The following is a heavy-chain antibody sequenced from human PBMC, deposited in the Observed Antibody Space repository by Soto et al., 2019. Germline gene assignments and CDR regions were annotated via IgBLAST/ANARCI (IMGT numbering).Heavy chain of an antibody. CDR3: ARGITYYYDSSGYWFDP. V-gene: IGHV4-30-2*01. CDR1: GGSISSGGYS. D-gene: IGHD3-22*01. CDR2: IYHSGST. J-gene: IGHJ5*02. Sequence: SETLSLTCAVSGGSISSGGYSWSWIRQPPGKGLEWIGYIYHSGSTYYNPSLKSRVTISVDRSKNQFSLKLSSVTAADTAVYYCARGITYYYDSSGYWFDPWGQGTLVTVSS.